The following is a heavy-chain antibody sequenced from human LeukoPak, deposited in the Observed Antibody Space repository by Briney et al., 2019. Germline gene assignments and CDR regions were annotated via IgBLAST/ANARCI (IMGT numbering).Heavy chain of an antibody. Sequence: SAKISCKASGGTFSSYTIRWGREAPGQGHEWMGRIIPILGIANYAQKFQGRVTITADKSTSTAYMELSSLRSEDTAVYYCLHPSSGPSAVDYWGQGTLVTVSS. CDR2: IIPILGIA. CDR1: GGTFSSYT. CDR3: LHPSSGPSAVDY. D-gene: IGHD3-22*01. J-gene: IGHJ4*02. V-gene: IGHV1-69*02.